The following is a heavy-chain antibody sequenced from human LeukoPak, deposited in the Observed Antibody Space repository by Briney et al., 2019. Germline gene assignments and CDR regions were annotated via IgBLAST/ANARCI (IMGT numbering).Heavy chain of an antibody. CDR2: IYTSGST. Sequence: PSETLSLTCTVSGGSISSGSYYWSWIRQPAGKGLEWIGRIYTSGSTNYNPSLKSRVTISVDTSKNQFSLKLSSVTAADTAVYYCARATMGNYYYYYYMDVWVKGTTVTVSS. J-gene: IGHJ6*03. D-gene: IGHD3-10*01. V-gene: IGHV4-61*02. CDR1: GGSISSGSYY. CDR3: ARATMGNYYYYYYMDV.